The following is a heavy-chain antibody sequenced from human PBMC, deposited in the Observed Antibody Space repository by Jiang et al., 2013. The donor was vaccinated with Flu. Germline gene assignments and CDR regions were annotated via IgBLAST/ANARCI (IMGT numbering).Heavy chain of an antibody. V-gene: IGHV1-2*04. D-gene: IGHD3-10*01. Sequence: GAEVKKPGASVKVSCKASGYTFTGYYMHWVRQAPGQGLEWMGWINPNSGGTNYAQKFQGWVTMTRDTSISTAYMGLSRLRSDDTAVYYCARTIAYYGSGRYEYYFDYWGQGTLVTVSS. CDR1: GYTFTGYY. CDR3: ARTIAYYGSGRYEYYFDY. CDR2: INPNSGGT. J-gene: IGHJ4*02.